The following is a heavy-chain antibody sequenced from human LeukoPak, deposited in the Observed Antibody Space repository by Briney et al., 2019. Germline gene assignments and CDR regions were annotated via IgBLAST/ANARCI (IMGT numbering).Heavy chain of an antibody. CDR1: GFTFSSYG. J-gene: IGHJ4*02. V-gene: IGHV3-30*02. CDR3: AKDHEKLRYFDWLLLNYFDY. Sequence: GGSLRLSCAASGFTFSSYGMHWVRQAPGKGLEWVAFIRYDGSNKYYADSVKGRFTISRDNSRNTLYLQMNSLRAEDTAVYYCAKDHEKLRYFDWLLLNYFDYWGQGALVTVSS. CDR2: IRYDGSNK. D-gene: IGHD3-9*01.